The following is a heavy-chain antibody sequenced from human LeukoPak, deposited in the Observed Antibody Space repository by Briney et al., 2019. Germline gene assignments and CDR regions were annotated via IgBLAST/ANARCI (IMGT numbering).Heavy chain of an antibody. V-gene: IGHV3-21*04. CDR1: GFTFSSYS. J-gene: IGHJ6*02. CDR3: ARSCSGGSCYGNYYHGMDV. D-gene: IGHD2-15*01. Sequence: GGSLRLSCAASGFTFSSYSMNWVRQAPGKGLEWVSSISSSSSYIYYADSVKGRFTISRDNAKNSLYLQMNSLRAEDTAVYYCARSCSGGSCYGNYYHGMDVWGQGTTVTVSS. CDR2: ISSSSSYI.